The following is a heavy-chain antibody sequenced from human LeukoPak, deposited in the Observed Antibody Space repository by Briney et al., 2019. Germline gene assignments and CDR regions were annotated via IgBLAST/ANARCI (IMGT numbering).Heavy chain of an antibody. D-gene: IGHD1-7*01. V-gene: IGHV3-30*18. CDR1: GFTFSSYG. J-gene: IGHJ4*02. Sequence: GGSLRHSCAASGFTFSSYGMHWVRQAPGKGLEWVAVISYDGSNKYYADSVKGRFTISRDNSKNTLYLQMNSLRAEDTAVYYCAKTLRYNWNYMFDYWGQGTLVTVSS. CDR2: ISYDGSNK. CDR3: AKTLRYNWNYMFDY.